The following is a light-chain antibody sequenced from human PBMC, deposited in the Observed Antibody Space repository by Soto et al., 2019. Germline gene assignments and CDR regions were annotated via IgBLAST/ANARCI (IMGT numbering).Light chain of an antibody. CDR3: QQYNGWPRT. J-gene: IGKJ1*01. CDR2: SAS. Sequence: EIVLTQSPGTLSLSPGERATLSCRASQSVGINLARYQQKPGQAPRLLIYSASTRASGIPDRFSGSGSGTEFTLTISSLQSEDFAFFYCQQYNGWPRTFGQGTKVDIK. V-gene: IGKV3-15*01. CDR1: QSVGIN.